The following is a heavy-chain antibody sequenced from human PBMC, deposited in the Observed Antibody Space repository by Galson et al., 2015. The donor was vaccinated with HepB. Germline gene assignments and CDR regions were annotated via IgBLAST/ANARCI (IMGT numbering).Heavy chain of an antibody. Sequence: SVKVSCKASGYAFNNYIMHWVRQAPGQSFEWMGWINGGNGFTKYSQKFQGRVTVTRDTSATTVYMELTSLRSEDTDLYYCARDLVGSTDEFDYRGQGTLVTVSS. CDR2: INGGNGFT. D-gene: IGHD1-26*01. V-gene: IGHV1-3*01. CDR3: ARDLVGSTDEFDY. J-gene: IGHJ4*02. CDR1: GYAFNNYI.